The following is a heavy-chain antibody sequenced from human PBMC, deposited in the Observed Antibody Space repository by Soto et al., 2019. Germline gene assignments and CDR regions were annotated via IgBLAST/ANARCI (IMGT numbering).Heavy chain of an antibody. Sequence: GGSLKLSCAASGFTFSSYGMHWVRQAPGKGLEWVAVIWYDGSNKYYADSVKGRFTISRDNSKNTLYLQMNSLRAEDTAVYYCARDLNYYDSSGYYGDPTDYWGQGTLVTVSS. V-gene: IGHV3-33*01. J-gene: IGHJ4*02. D-gene: IGHD3-22*01. CDR3: ARDLNYYDSSGYYGDPTDY. CDR1: GFTFSSYG. CDR2: IWYDGSNK.